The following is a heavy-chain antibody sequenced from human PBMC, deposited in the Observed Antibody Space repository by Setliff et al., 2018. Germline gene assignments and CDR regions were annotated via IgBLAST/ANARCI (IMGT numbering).Heavy chain of an antibody. CDR3: ARDTSSDWAAWFDP. CDR2: VFVDGST. Sequence: SETLSLTCTVSDGSSSTYYWSWIRRPAGKGLEWIGRVFVDGSTNYNPSLKSRVTMSVDTSKNQFSLKLTSVTAADTAIYYCARDTSSDWAAWFDPWSQGILVTVSS. J-gene: IGHJ5*02. CDR1: DGSSSTYY. V-gene: IGHV4-4*07. D-gene: IGHD3-22*01.